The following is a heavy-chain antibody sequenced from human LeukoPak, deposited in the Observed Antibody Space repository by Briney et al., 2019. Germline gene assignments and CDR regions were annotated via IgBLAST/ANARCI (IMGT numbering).Heavy chain of an antibody. D-gene: IGHD6-13*01. CDR3: AKDWGYSTSQGYYFDY. CDR1: GFTFSSYA. CDR2: ISGSGVAT. J-gene: IGHJ4*02. Sequence: PGGSLRLSCAASGFTFSSYAVSWVRQAPGKGLEWVSSISGSGVATYPADSVKGRFTISRDNSKNTLYLQMNSLRAEDTAVYYCAKDWGYSTSQGYYFDYWGQGTVVTVSS. V-gene: IGHV3-23*01.